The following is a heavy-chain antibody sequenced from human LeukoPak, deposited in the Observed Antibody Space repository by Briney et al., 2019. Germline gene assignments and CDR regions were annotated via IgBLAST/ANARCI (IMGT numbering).Heavy chain of an antibody. Sequence: GGSLRLSCAASGFTFSSYAMTWVRQAPGKGLEWVSTITGSGRTTYYADSVKGRFTISRDNSKNTLYLQMNSLRAEDTAVYYCASEGAYYYDSSGYWGKLVYWGQGTLVTVSS. CDR1: GFTFSSYA. CDR3: ASEGAYYYDSSGYWGKLVY. V-gene: IGHV3-23*01. CDR2: ITGSGRTT. D-gene: IGHD3-22*01. J-gene: IGHJ4*02.